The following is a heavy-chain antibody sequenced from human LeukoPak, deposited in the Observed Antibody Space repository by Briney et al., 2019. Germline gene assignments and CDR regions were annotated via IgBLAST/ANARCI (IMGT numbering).Heavy chain of an antibody. CDR3: NRLLRYFDCFDY. CDR1: GFSLSTSGVG. J-gene: IGHJ4*02. D-gene: IGHD3-9*01. CDR2: IYWDDDK. V-gene: IGHV2-5*02. Sequence: SGPTLVKPTQTLTLTCTFSGFSLSTSGVGVGWIRQPPGKALEWLALIYWDDDKRYSPSLKSRLTITKDTSKNQVVLTMTNMDPVDTATYYCNRLLRYFDCFDYWGQGTLVTVSS.